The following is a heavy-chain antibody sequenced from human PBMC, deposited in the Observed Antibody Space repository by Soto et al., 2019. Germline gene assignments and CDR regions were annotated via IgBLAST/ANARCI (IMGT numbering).Heavy chain of an antibody. J-gene: IGHJ4*02. V-gene: IGHV3-23*01. D-gene: IGHD3-10*01. CDR1: GFTFSSYA. CDR2: ISGSGGST. Sequence: GGSLRLSCAASGFTFSSYAMSWVRQAPGKGLEWVSAISGSGGSTYYADSVKGRFTISRDNSKNTLYLQMNSLRAEDTAVYYCAKAGVWFGELINYFDYWGQGTLVTVSS. CDR3: AKAGVWFGELINYFDY.